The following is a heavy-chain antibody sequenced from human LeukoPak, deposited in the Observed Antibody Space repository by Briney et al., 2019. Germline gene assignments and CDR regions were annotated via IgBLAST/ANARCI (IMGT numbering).Heavy chain of an antibody. CDR1: GFTFSDYY. Sequence: GGSLRLSCAASGFTFSDYYMSWIRQAPGKGLEWISYITSSGSTIYYADSVKGRFTISRDNAKNSLYLQMNSLRAEDTAVYYCAREISSRSSVKGTVGDLDYWGQGTLVTVSS. CDR3: AREISSRSSVKGTVGDLDY. V-gene: IGHV3-11*01. CDR2: ITSSGSTI. J-gene: IGHJ4*02. D-gene: IGHD6-6*01.